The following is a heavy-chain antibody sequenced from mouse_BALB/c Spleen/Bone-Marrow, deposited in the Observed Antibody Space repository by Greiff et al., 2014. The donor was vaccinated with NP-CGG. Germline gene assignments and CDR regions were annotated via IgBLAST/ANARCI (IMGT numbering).Heavy chain of an antibody. CDR1: GYTFTDYN. CDR2: IYPYNGGT. J-gene: IGHJ3*01. Sequence: EVQLQQSGPELVKPGASVKISCKASGYTFTDYNMHWVKQSHGKSLVWIGYIYPYNGGTGYNQKFKSKATLTVDNSSSTAYMELRSLTSEDSAVYYCVKTGFAYWGQGTLVTVSA. V-gene: IGHV1S29*02. CDR3: VKTGFAY.